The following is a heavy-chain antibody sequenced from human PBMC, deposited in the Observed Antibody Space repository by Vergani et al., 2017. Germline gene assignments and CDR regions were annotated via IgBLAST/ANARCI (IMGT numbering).Heavy chain of an antibody. CDR1: GGTFSSYA. CDR2: ISPIFGTA. V-gene: IGHV1-69*13. D-gene: IGHD2-2*01. CDR3: ARDQEGYCSSTSCYWGWYFDL. J-gene: IGHJ2*01. Sequence: QVQLVQSGAEVKKPGSSVKVSCKASGGTFSSYAISWVRQAPGQGLEWMGRISPIFGTANYAQKFQGRVTITADESTSTAYMELSSLRSEDTAVYYCARDQEGYCSSTSCYWGWYFDLWGRGTLVTVSS.